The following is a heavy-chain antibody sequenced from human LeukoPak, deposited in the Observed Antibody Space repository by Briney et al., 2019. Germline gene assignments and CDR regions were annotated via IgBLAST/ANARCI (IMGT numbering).Heavy chain of an antibody. CDR3: ASSPAIAAAGTNWFDP. J-gene: IGHJ5*02. V-gene: IGHV4-4*09. D-gene: IGHD6-13*01. Sequence: SETLSLTCTVSGGSISSHYWSWIRQPPGKGLEWIGYIYTSGSTNYNPSLKSRVTISVDTSKNQFSLKLSSVTAADTAVYYCASSPAIAAAGTNWFDPWGQGTLVTVSS. CDR2: IYTSGST. CDR1: GGSISSHY.